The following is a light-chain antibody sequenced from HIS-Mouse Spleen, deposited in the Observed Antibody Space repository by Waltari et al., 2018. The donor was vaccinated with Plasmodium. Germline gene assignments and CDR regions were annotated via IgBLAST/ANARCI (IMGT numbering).Light chain of an antibody. CDR3: QQYYSYPTWT. J-gene: IGKJ1*01. Sequence: AIRMTQSPSSFPASTGDRVTITCRASQGISSYLAWYQQKPGKAPKLLIYAASTLQSGVPSRFSGSGSGTDFTLIISCLQSEDFATYYCQQYYSYPTWTFGQGTKVEIK. V-gene: IGKV1-8*01. CDR1: QGISSY. CDR2: AAS.